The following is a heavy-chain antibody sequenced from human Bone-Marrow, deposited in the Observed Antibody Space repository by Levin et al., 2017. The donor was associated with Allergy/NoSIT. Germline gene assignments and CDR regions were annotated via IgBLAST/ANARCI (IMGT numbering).Heavy chain of an antibody. J-gene: IGHJ4*02. CDR3: ARAPSPGAN. CDR1: GFTVSNNY. D-gene: IGHD2-8*02. CDR2: IYSGGQT. Sequence: GGSLRLSCAASGFTVSNNYMSWVRQAPGKGLEGVSVIYSGGQTHYADSVRGRFTISRDSSNNTLYLQMNSLRAEDPAMYYCARAPSPGANWGQGTLVTVSS. V-gene: IGHV3-53*01.